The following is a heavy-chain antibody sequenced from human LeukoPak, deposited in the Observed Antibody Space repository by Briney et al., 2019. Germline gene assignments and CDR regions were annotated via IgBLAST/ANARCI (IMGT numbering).Heavy chain of an antibody. Sequence: SQTLSLTCAISGDSVSSNTATWNWIRQSPSRGLEWLGRTYYRSKWFSDYALSVKSRIMINPDTSKNQFSLHLNSVIPEDTAIYYCARDEVGAAARNFDSWGQGILVTVSS. D-gene: IGHD6-13*01. V-gene: IGHV6-1*01. CDR1: GDSVSSNTAT. J-gene: IGHJ4*02. CDR3: ARDEVGAAARNFDS. CDR2: TYYRSKWFS.